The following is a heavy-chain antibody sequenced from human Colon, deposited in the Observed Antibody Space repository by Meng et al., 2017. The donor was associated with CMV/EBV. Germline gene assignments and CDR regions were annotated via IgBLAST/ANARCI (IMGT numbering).Heavy chain of an antibody. CDR3: ARDRLGGIDF. D-gene: IGHD3-16*01. CDR1: GFIFRAYA. Sequence: GESLKISCAGSGFIFRAYAMHWVRQAPGKGLEWLAVKSADGSIEYHADSVKGRFIISRDNSKSSLYLQMNSLTSYDTAVYYCARDRLGGIDFWGQGTLVTVSS. V-gene: IGHV3-30-3*01. CDR2: KSADGSIE. J-gene: IGHJ4*02.